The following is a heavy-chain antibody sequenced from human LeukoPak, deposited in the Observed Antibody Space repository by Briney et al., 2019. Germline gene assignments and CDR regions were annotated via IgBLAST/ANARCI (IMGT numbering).Heavy chain of an antibody. CDR1: GYTFTNNF. D-gene: IGHD3-10*01. CDR3: ARGVTYYYDSGSSNFDY. Sequence: ASVKVSCKASGYTFTNNFMHWVRQAPGQGLEYMGWINPNSGGTSYAQKFQGRVTLTRDTSISTAYMELSRQRSDDTAVYYCARGVTYYYDSGSSNFDYWGQGTLVTVSS. J-gene: IGHJ4*02. V-gene: IGHV1-2*02. CDR2: INPNSGGT.